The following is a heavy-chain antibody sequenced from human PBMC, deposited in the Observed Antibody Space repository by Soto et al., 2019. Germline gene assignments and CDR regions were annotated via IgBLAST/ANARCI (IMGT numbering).Heavy chain of an antibody. CDR2: TYAGGST. V-gene: IGHV4-61*01. J-gene: IGHJ6*02. CDR1: AGSVTSGNFY. Sequence: SETLSLTCIVSAGSVTSGNFYWSWIRQPPGKGLEWIGNTYAGGSTTYNPSLESRVTISVDTSKNQFSLKLTSVAAADTAVYYCAVRLGVVVNRARYYYYGMDVWGQGTTVTVSS. D-gene: IGHD3-22*01. CDR3: AVRLGVVVNRARYYYYGMDV.